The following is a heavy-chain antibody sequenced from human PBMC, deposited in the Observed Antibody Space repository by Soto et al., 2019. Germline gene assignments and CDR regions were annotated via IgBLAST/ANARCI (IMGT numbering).Heavy chain of an antibody. CDR1: GYTFTGYY. CDR3: ARDRGSGSYWYYYYYMDV. Sequence: ASVKVSCKASGYTFTGYYMHWVRQAPGQGLEWMGWINPNSGGTNYAQKFQGWVTMTRDTSISTAYMELSRLRSDDTAVYYCARDRGSGSYWYYYYYMDVWGKGTTVTVSS. V-gene: IGHV1-2*04. CDR2: INPNSGGT. J-gene: IGHJ6*03. D-gene: IGHD3-10*01.